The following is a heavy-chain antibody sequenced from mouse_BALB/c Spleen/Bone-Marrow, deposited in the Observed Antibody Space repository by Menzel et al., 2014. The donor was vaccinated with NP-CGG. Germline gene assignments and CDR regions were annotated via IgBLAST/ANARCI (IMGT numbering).Heavy chain of an antibody. CDR2: INPYNDGT. J-gene: IGHJ4*01. V-gene: IGHV1-14*01. CDR1: GYTFTAYV. Sequence: VQLQQSGPELVKPGASVKMSCKASGYTFTAYVMHWVKQKPGQGLEWIGYINPYNDGTKYNEMFKGKATLTSDKSSSTAYMELSSLTSEDSAVYYCAREGGLRRGYYYAMDYWGQGTSVTVSS. CDR3: AREGGLRRGYYYAMDY. D-gene: IGHD2-4*01.